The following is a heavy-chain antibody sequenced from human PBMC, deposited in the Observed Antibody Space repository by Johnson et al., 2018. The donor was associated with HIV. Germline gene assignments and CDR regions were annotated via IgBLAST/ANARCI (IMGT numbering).Heavy chain of an antibody. CDR3: ALDLPECDGAFDL. CDR2: IYSDGTT. V-gene: IGHV3-53*01. CDR1: GFSVRTNY. D-gene: IGHD3-3*01. Sequence: EVQLVESGGGLIQPGGSLRLSCAASGFSVRTNYMSCVRQAPVKGLEWVSVIYSDGTTSFAQSVKGRFSISRDVSKNILYLQMHSLRTEDTAYYYCALDLPECDGAFDLWGKGTKVTVSS. J-gene: IGHJ3*01.